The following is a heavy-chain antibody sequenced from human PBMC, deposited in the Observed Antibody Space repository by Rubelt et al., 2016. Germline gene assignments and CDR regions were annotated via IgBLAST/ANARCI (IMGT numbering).Heavy chain of an antibody. J-gene: IGHJ4*02. Sequence: DSVKGRFTISREDSKNTLFLQMNSLRAEDTAVYYCASDVTTVTPRSRGEPKPIPDYWGQGTLVTVSS. V-gene: IGHV3-30*07. D-gene: IGHD4-11*01. CDR3: ASDVTTVTPRSRGEPKPIPDY.